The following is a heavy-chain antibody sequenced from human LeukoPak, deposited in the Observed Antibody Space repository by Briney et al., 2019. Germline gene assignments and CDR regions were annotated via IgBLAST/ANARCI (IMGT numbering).Heavy chain of an antibody. J-gene: IGHJ4*02. Sequence: SETLSLTCTVSGGSISSTDDYWGWIRQPPGKGPEWIGSIYSGSTYYNPSLKSRVTISVDTSKNQFSLKLSSVTAADTAVYYCARLCRGSIQDGYNCDYWGQGTLVTVSS. CDR1: GGSISSTDDY. D-gene: IGHD5-24*01. CDR3: ARLCRGSIQDGYNCDY. V-gene: IGHV4-39*01. CDR2: IYSGST.